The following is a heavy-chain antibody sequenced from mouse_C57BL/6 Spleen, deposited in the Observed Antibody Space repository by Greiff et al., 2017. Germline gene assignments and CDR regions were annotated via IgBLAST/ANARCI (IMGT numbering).Heavy chain of an antibody. CDR1: GYSITSGYY. D-gene: IGHD1-1*01. CDR3: ARATFITTAYYAMDY. J-gene: IGHJ4*01. CDR2: ISYDGSN. Sequence: EVQLQQSGPGLVKPSQSLSLTCSVTGYSITSGYYWNWIRQFPGNKLEWMGYISYDGSNNYNPSLKNRISITRDTSKNQFFLKLNSVTTEDTATYYCARATFITTAYYAMDYWGQGTSVTVSS. V-gene: IGHV3-6*01.